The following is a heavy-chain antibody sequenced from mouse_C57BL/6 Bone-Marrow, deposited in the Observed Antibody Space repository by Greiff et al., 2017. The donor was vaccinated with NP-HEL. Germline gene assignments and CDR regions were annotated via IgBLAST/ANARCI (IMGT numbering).Heavy chain of an antibody. CDR1: GYTFTSYW. J-gene: IGHJ2*01. CDR2: IDPSDSYT. D-gene: IGHD1-1*01. CDR3: ARSPYYYGSSY. Sequence: QVQLKQPGAELVMPGASVKLSCKASGYTFTSYWMHWVQQRPGQGLEWLGEIDPSDSYTNYNQKFKGKSTLTVDKSSSTAYMQLSSLTSEDCAGYYCARSPYYYGSSYWGQGTTLTVSS. V-gene: IGHV1-69*01.